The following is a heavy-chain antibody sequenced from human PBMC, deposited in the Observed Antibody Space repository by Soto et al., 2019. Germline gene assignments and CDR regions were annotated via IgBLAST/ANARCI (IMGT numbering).Heavy chain of an antibody. D-gene: IGHD6-13*01. V-gene: IGHV5-10-1*01. CDR3: ATCPGIAAPRSYYYYGMDV. CDR1: GYSFTSYW. CDR2: IDPSDSYT. J-gene: IGHJ6*02. Sequence: GESLKISCKGSGYSFTSYWVSWVRQMPGKGLEWMGRIDPSDSYTNYSPSFQGHVTISADKSISTAYLQWSSLKASDTAMYYCATCPGIAAPRSYYYYGMDVWGQGTTVTVS.